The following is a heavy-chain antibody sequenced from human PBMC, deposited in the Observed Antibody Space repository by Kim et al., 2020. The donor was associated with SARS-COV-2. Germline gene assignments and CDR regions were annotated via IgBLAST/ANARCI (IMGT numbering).Heavy chain of an antibody. Sequence: SVKVSCKASGGTFSSYAISWVRQAPGQGLEWMGGIIPIFGTANYAQKLQGRVTITADESTSTAYMELSSLRSEDTAVYYCARDHVGHGSGSCFHPFDYWGQGTLVTVSS. V-gene: IGHV1-69*13. D-gene: IGHD3-10*01. CDR1: GGTFSSYA. CDR2: IIPIFGTA. CDR3: ARDHVGHGSGSCFHPFDY. J-gene: IGHJ4*02.